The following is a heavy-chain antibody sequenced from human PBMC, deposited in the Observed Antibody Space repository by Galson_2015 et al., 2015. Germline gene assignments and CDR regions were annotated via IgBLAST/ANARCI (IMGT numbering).Heavy chain of an antibody. CDR1: GFTFSSYA. J-gene: IGHJ4*02. CDR2: ISYDGSNK. V-gene: IGHV3-30*01. Sequence: SLRLSCAASGFTFSSYAMHWVRQAPGKGLEWVAVISYDGSNKYYADSVKGRFTISRDNSKNTLYLQMNSLRAEDTAVYYCARDLECGGSCYSSYWGQGTLVTVSS. CDR3: ARDLECGGSCYSSY. D-gene: IGHD2-15*01.